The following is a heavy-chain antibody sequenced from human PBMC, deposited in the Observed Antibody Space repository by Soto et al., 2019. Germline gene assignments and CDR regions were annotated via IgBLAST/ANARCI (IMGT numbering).Heavy chain of an antibody. Sequence: GGSLRLSCAASGFTFSSYWMSWVRQAPGKGLEWVANIKQDGSEKYYVDPVKGRFTISRDNAKNSLYLQMNSLRAEDTAVYYCARRQIAAAGTAVVDYWGQGTLVTVSS. J-gene: IGHJ4*02. CDR2: IKQDGSEK. CDR3: ARRQIAAAGTAVVDY. CDR1: GFTFSSYW. V-gene: IGHV3-7*01. D-gene: IGHD6-13*01.